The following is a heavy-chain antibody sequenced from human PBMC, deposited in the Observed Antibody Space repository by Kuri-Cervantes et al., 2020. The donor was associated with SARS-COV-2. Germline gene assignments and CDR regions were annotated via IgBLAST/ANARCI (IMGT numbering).Heavy chain of an antibody. Sequence: GESLKISCAASGFTFSSYAMSWVRQAPGKGLEWVSAISGSGGSTYYADSVEGRFTISRDNSKNTLYLQMNSLRAEDTAVYYCANTPLVDAFDIWGQGTMVTVSS. J-gene: IGHJ3*02. CDR1: GFTFSSYA. D-gene: IGHD2-8*02. CDR2: ISGSGGST. V-gene: IGHV3-23*01. CDR3: ANTPLVDAFDI.